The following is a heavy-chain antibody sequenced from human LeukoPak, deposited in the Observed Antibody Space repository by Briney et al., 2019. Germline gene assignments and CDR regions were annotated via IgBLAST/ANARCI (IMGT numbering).Heavy chain of an antibody. J-gene: IGHJ4*02. CDR3: AKYGPQDSGSSHFDY. Sequence: GGSLRLSCEASGFTVSSNYMSWVRQAPGKGLEWVSAIRDSGSSTHYADSVKGRFTTSRDNSKNTLFLQMNSLRAEDTAIYYCAKYGPQDSGSSHFDYWGQGALVTVSS. CDR1: GFTVSSNY. D-gene: IGHD1-26*01. CDR2: IRDSGSST. V-gene: IGHV3-23*01.